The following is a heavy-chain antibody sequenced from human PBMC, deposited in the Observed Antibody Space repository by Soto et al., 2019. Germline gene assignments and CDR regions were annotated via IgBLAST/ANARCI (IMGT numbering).Heavy chain of an antibody. CDR2: FDPEDGEA. J-gene: IGHJ4*02. CDR3: ATDLTQAAAGTNY. V-gene: IGHV1-24*01. Sequence: ASVKVSCKVSGYTLTELSMHCVLQSPGKGLEWMGGFDPEDGEAIYAQKFQGRVTMTEDTSTDTAYMELSSLRSEDTAVYYCATDLTQAAAGTNYWGQGTLVTVSS. CDR1: GYTLTELS. D-gene: IGHD6-13*01.